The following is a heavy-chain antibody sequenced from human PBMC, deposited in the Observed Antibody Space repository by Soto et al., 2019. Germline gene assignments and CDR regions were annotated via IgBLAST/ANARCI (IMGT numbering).Heavy chain of an antibody. CDR1: GFTFSSYA. J-gene: IGHJ6*02. V-gene: IGHV3-30-3*01. D-gene: IGHD6-13*01. Sequence: QVQLVESGGGVVQPGRSLRLSCAASGFTFSSYAMHWVRQAPGKGLEWVAVISYDGSNKYYADSVKGRFTISRDNSKNTLYLQMNSLRAEDTAVYYCARPVVGAAAGTAYYYYGMDVWGQGTTVTVSS. CDR3: ARPVVGAAAGTAYYYYGMDV. CDR2: ISYDGSNK.